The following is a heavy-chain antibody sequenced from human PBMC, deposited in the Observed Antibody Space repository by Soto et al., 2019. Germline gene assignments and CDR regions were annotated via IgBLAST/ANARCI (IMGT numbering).Heavy chain of an antibody. CDR1: GFTFSSNA. J-gene: IGHJ4*02. V-gene: IGHV3-30-3*01. D-gene: IGHD3-16*02. CDR3: ARVPLSMGAQIDY. CDR2: ISYDGSNK. Sequence: QVQLVESGGGVVQPGRSLRLSCAASGFTFSSNAMHWVRQAPGKGLEWVAVISYDGSNKYYADSVKGRFTISRDHSKNTRYLQMNSLSAEDTAVYYCARVPLSMGAQIDYWGQGTLVTVSS.